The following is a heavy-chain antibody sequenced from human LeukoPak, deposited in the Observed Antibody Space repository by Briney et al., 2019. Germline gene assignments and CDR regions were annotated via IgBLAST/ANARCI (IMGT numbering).Heavy chain of an antibody. V-gene: IGHV1-46*03. CDR1: GYTFTSYY. CDR2: INPSGGST. CDR3: ARETTVGGKSDV. J-gene: IGHJ4*02. Sequence: ASVKVSCKASGYTFTSYYMHWVRQAPGQGLEWMGIINPSGGSTSYAQKFQGRVTMTRDTSTSTVYMELRSLRSEDTAVYYCARETTVGGKSDVWGQGTLVTVSS. D-gene: IGHD6-19*01.